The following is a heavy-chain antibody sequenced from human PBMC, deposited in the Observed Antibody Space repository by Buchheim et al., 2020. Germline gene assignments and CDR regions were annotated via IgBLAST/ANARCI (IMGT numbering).Heavy chain of an antibody. CDR1: GFTFSSYR. CDR3: ANYDSSGYPY. CDR2: ISSSSSTI. V-gene: IGHV3-48*02. J-gene: IGHJ4*02. Sequence: EVQLVESGGGLVQPGGSLRLSCAASGFTFSSYRMKWVRQTPGKGLEWVSYISSSSSTIYYADSVKGRLTISRDNAKNSLYLQMNSLRDEDTAVYYCANYDSSGYPYWGQGTL. D-gene: IGHD3-22*01.